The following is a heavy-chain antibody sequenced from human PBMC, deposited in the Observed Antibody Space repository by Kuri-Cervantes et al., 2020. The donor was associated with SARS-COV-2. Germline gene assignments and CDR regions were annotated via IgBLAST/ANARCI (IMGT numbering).Heavy chain of an antibody. CDR1: GFTFSSYS. V-gene: IGHV3-21*01. Sequence: GGSLRLSCAASGFTFSSYSMNWVRQAPGKGLEWVSSISSSSSYIYYADSVKGRFTISRDNAKNSLYLQMNSLRAEDTAVYYRARDVNIVVVPAYYYGMDVWGQGTTVTVSS. J-gene: IGHJ6*02. CDR2: ISSSSSYI. CDR3: ARDVNIVVVPAYYYGMDV. D-gene: IGHD2-2*01.